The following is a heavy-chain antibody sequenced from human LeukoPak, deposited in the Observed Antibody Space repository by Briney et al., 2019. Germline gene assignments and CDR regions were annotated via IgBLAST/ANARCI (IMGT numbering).Heavy chain of an antibody. D-gene: IGHD3-22*01. CDR3: TRADYDNSGYYNY. J-gene: IGHJ4*02. Sequence: PGRSLRLSCTASGFTFGDYAMSWVRQAPGKGLESVGFIRSKAYGGTTEYAASVKGRFTISRDDSKSIAYLQMNSLKTEDTAVYYCTRADYDNSGYYNYWGQGTLVTVSS. CDR2: IRSKAYGGTT. CDR1: GFTFGDYA. V-gene: IGHV3-49*04.